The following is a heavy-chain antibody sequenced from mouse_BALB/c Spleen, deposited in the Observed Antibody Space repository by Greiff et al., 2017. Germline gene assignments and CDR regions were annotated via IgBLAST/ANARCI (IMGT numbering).Heavy chain of an antibody. D-gene: IGHD6-1*01. CDR2: ISDGGSYT. CDR3: ARGSGLDAMDY. Sequence: EVHLVESGGGLVKPGGSLKLSCAASGFTFSDYYMYWVRQTPEKRLEWVATISDGGSYTYYPDSVKGRFTISRDNAKNNLYLQMSSLKSEDTAMYYCARGSGLDAMDYWGQGTSVTVSS. J-gene: IGHJ4*01. CDR1: GFTFSDYY. V-gene: IGHV5-4*02.